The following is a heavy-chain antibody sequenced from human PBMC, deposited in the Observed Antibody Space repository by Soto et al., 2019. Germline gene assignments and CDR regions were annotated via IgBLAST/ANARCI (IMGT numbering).Heavy chain of an antibody. CDR2: IIPIFGTA. CDR1: VGTFSSYA. CDR3: ADDSSGPPPASYYYYGMDV. J-gene: IGHJ6*02. Sequence: SVKVSCKASVGTFSSYAISWVRQAPGQGLEWMGGIIPIFGTANYAQKFQGRVTITADESTSTAYMELSSLRSEDTAVYYCADDSSGPPPASYYYYGMDVWGQGTTVTVSS. D-gene: IGHD3-22*01. V-gene: IGHV1-69*13.